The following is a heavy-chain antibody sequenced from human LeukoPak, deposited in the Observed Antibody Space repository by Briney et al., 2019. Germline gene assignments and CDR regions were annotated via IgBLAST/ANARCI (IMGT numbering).Heavy chain of an antibody. Sequence: ASVKVSCKASGYTFTSYGISWVRQAPGQGLEWTGWISAYNGNTNYAQKLQGRVTMTTDTSTSTAYMELRSLRSDDTAVYYSARTKILTGYWYYMDVWGKGTTVTVSS. CDR1: GYTFTSYG. V-gene: IGHV1-18*01. J-gene: IGHJ6*03. CDR2: ISAYNGNT. D-gene: IGHD3-9*01. CDR3: ARTKILTGYWYYMDV.